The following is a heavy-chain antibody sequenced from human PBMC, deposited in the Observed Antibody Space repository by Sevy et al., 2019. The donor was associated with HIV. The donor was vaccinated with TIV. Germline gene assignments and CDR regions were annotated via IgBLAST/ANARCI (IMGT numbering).Heavy chain of an antibody. CDR2: IRGSGGST. V-gene: IGHV3-23*01. Sequence: GGSLRLSCAASGFTFSSYAMSWVRQAPGKGLEWVSAIRGSGGSTYYADSVKGRFTISRDNSKNTLYLQMNSLRAEDTAVYYCAKDYEMATTYGGLKFDYWGQGTLVTVSS. J-gene: IGHJ4*02. CDR1: GFTFSSYA. CDR3: AKDYEMATTYGGLKFDY. D-gene: IGHD1-1*01.